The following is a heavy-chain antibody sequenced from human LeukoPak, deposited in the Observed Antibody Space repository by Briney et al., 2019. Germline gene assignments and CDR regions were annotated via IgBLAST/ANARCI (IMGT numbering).Heavy chain of an antibody. CDR2: IYYTGTT. CDR3: AQSLGSSNWIGNWFDP. J-gene: IGHJ5*02. V-gene: IGHV4-39*01. Sequence: SETLSLTCTVPGGSISSSSHSWGWIRQPPGKGLEWTGSIYYTGTTYYNPSLKSRVTISVDTSKNQFSLKLSSVTAADTAVYYCAQSLGSSNWIGNWFDPWGQGTLVTVSS. D-gene: IGHD6-13*01. CDR1: GGSISSSSHS.